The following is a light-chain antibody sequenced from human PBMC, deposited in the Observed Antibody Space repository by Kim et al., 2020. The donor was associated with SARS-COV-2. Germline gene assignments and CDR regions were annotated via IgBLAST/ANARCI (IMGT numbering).Light chain of an antibody. CDR3: CSYADTYTWV. V-gene: IGLV2-11*03. CDR2: DVI. CDR1: SSDVGGYNY. J-gene: IGLJ3*02. Sequence: GQSVTISCAGTSSDVGGYNYVSWYQQYPGKAHKLMIYDVIKRPSGVPDRFSGSKSGNTASLSISGLQAEDEADYYCCSYADTYTWVFGGGTQLTVL.